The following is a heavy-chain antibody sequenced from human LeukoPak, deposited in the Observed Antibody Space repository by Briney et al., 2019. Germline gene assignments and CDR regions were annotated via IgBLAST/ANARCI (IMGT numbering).Heavy chain of an antibody. CDR3: ARDNYGSGLPDFDY. J-gene: IGHJ4*02. CDR2: IYSSGTT. D-gene: IGHD3-10*01. Sequence: SETLSLTCTVSSGSINGHYWSWIRQPAGKGLEWLGRIYSSGTTKYNLSLRNRVTMSVDTSKNQFALKVKSVTAADTGVYYCARDNYGSGLPDFDYWGQGTLVTVSS. V-gene: IGHV4-4*07. CDR1: SGSINGHY.